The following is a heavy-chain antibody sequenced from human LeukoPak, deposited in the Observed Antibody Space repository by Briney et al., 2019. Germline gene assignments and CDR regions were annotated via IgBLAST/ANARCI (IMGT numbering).Heavy chain of an antibody. CDR1: GGSISSYY. CDR2: IYYSGST. D-gene: IGHD6-19*01. J-gene: IGHJ4*02. Sequence: SETLSLTCTVSGGSISSYYWSWIRQPPGKGLEWIGYIYYSGSTNYNPSLKSRVTISVDTSKNQFSLKLSPVTAADTAVYYCARATRQWLVRGLDYWGQGTLVTVSS. V-gene: IGHV4-59*01. CDR3: ARATRQWLVRGLDY.